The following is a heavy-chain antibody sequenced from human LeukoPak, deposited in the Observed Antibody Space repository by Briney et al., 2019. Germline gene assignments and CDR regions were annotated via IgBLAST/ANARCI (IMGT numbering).Heavy chain of an antibody. J-gene: IGHJ4*02. D-gene: IGHD2-15*01. CDR1: GGSISSSSYY. Sequence: SETLPLTCTVSGGSISSSSYYWGWIRQPPGKGLEWIGSIYYSGSTYYNPSLKSRVTISVGTSKNQFSLKLSSVTAADTAVYYCARHDPRQVAQYFDYWGQGTLVTVSS. CDR3: ARHDPRQVAQYFDY. CDR2: IYYSGST. V-gene: IGHV4-39*01.